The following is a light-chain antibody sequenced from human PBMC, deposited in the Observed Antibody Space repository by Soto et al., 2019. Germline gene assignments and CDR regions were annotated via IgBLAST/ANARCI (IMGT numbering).Light chain of an antibody. Sequence: QSALTQPASVSGSPGQSITISCTGTSSDVGGYNYVSWYQQHPGKAPKLIIYEVSNRPSGVSNRFSGSKPGNTASLTISGLQAEDEADYYCSSYTTSSTWVFGGGTKLTVL. CDR2: EVS. J-gene: IGLJ3*02. V-gene: IGLV2-14*01. CDR3: SSYTTSSTWV. CDR1: SSDVGGYNY.